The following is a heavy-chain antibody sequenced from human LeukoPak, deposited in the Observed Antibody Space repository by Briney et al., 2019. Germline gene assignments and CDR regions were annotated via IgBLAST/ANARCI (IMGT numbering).Heavy chain of an antibody. CDR3: AKSSVLLWFGELDY. J-gene: IGHJ4*02. D-gene: IGHD3-10*01. V-gene: IGHV3-23*01. Sequence: AGGSLRLSCAASGFTFSSYAMSWVRQAPGKGLEWVSAISGSGGSTYYADSVKGRFTISRDNSKNTLYLQMNSLRAEDTAVYYCAKSSVLLWFGELDYWGQGTLVTVSS. CDR1: GFTFSSYA. CDR2: ISGSGGST.